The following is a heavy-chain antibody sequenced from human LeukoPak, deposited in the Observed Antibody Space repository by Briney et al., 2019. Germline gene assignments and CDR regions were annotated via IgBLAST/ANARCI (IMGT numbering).Heavy chain of an antibody. CDR3: ARDTQLST. D-gene: IGHD3-16*02. CDR1: GFTFSGSA. CDR2: ISYSGANS. V-gene: IGHV3-23*01. J-gene: IGHJ3*01. Sequence: TGRSLRLSCAASGFTFSGSAMSWVSQDPGEGLEWVSLISYSGANSYYTDSVRGRFTISRDNSKDTLFLQMNSLRAEDTAIYYCARDTQLSTWGLGTMVTVSS.